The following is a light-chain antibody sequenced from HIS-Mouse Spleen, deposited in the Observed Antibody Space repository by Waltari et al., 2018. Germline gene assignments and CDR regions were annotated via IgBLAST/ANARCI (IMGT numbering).Light chain of an antibody. CDR2: AAS. J-gene: IGKJ1*01. CDR1: QGISSY. V-gene: IGKV1-8*01. Sequence: IRMTQSPSSLSASTGDRVTLTCRASQGISSYLAWYQQKPGKAPKLLIYAASTLQSGVPSRFSGSGSGTDFTLTISCLQSEDFATYYCQQYYSYPWTFGQGTKVEIK. CDR3: QQYYSYPWT.